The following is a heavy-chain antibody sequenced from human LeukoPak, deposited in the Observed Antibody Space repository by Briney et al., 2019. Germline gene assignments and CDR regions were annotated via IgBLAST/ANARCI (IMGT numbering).Heavy chain of an antibody. J-gene: IGHJ3*02. CDR1: GFTFSSYS. Sequence: PGGSLRLSCAASGFTFSSYSMNWVRQAPGKGLEWVSYISRSSSNIYYADSVKGRFTIPRDNAKNFLYLQMNSLRDEDTAMYYCARDNFDAFDIWGQGTMVTVSS. V-gene: IGHV3-48*02. CDR3: ARDNFDAFDI. CDR2: ISRSSSNI. D-gene: IGHD1-20*01.